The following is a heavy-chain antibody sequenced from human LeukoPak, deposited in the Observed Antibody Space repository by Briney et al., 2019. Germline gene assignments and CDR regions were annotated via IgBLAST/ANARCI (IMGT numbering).Heavy chain of an antibody. CDR2: VYISGRT. J-gene: IGHJ4*02. Sequence: PSETLSLTCSVSGVSVSTYYWSWIRQPAGKGPEWIGRVYISGRTNYNPSLASRVTVSLDTSKNQFSLTLRSVTAADTAVYYCAKGPYTNYFDSWGQGTLVTVSS. CDR3: AKGPYTNYFDS. D-gene: IGHD4-11*01. CDR1: GVSVSTYY. V-gene: IGHV4-4*07.